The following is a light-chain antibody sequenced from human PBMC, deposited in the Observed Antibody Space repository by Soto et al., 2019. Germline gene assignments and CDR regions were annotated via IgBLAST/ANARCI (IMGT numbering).Light chain of an antibody. J-gene: IGLJ1*01. CDR1: TSNFGNNF. CDR3: GTWDSSLSANV. V-gene: IGLV1-51*01. Sequence: QSVLTQPPSVSAAPGQRVTISCSGSTSNFGNNFVSWYQQLPGTAPKLLMYEDNKRPSGIPDRISGSKSGTSATLGITGLQTGDEADYYCGTWDSSLSANVFGTGTKVTRP. CDR2: EDN.